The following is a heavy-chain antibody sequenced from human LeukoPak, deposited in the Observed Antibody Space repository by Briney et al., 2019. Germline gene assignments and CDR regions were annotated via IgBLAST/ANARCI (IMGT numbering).Heavy chain of an antibody. V-gene: IGHV3-23*01. J-gene: IGHJ4*02. D-gene: IGHD3-22*01. CDR1: GFTFRSYG. Sequence: GGSLRLSCVASGFTFRSYGMSWVRQAPGKGLEWISAVSASGDKTYYADSVKGRFTVSRDNSKDTLCLHMNSLRAEDTALYYCARDIHDSSGYYYDYWGQGTLVTVSS. CDR2: VSASGDKT. CDR3: ARDIHDSSGYYYDY.